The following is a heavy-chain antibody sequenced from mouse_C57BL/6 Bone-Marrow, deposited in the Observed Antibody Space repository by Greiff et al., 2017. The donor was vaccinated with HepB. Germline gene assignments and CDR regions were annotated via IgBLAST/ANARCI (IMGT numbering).Heavy chain of an antibody. Sequence: VQGVESGAELVKPGASVKISCKASGYAFSSYWMNWVKQRPGKGLEWIGQIYPGDGDTNYNGKFKGKAPLTADKSSSTAYMQLSSLTSEDSAVYFCARSRWLLRRAWFAYWGQGTLVTVSA. D-gene: IGHD2-3*01. CDR1: GYAFSSYW. V-gene: IGHV1-80*01. CDR2: IYPGDGDT. J-gene: IGHJ3*01. CDR3: ARSRWLLRRAWFAY.